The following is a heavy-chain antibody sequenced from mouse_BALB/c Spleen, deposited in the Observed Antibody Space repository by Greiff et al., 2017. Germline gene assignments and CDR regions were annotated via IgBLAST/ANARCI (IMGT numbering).Heavy chain of an antibody. CDR3: ARGGLLPYYYAMDY. Sequence: DVMLVESGGGLVQPGGSRKLSCAASGFTFSSFGMHWVRQAPEKGLEWVAYISSGSSTIYYADTVKGRFTISRDNPKNTLFLQMTSLRSEDTAMYYCARGGLLPYYYAMDYWGQGTSVTVSS. CDR2: ISSGSSTI. J-gene: IGHJ4*01. V-gene: IGHV5-17*02. D-gene: IGHD2-3*01. CDR1: GFTFSSFG.